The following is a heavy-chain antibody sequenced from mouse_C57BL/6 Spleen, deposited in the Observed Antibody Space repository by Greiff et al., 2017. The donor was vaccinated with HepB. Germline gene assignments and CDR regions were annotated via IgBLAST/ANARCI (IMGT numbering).Heavy chain of an antibody. D-gene: IGHD1-1*01. Sequence: QVQLQQPGAELVKPGASVKMSCKASGYTFTSYWITWVKQRPGQGLEWIGDIYPGSGSTNYNEKFKSKATLTVDTSSSTAYMQLSSLTSEDSAVYYCARGTVVANRAWFAYWGQGTLVTVSA. CDR1: GYTFTSYW. CDR3: ARGTVVANRAWFAY. J-gene: IGHJ3*01. CDR2: IYPGSGST. V-gene: IGHV1-55*01.